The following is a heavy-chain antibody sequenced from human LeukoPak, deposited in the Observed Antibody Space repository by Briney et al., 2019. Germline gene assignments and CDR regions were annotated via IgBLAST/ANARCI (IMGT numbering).Heavy chain of an antibody. V-gene: IGHV4-4*07. D-gene: IGHD6-13*01. J-gene: IGHJ2*01. CDR3: ARLSSSWYQDWYFDL. Sequence: PSETLSLTCTVSGGSISSYDWSWIRQPAGKGLEWIGRIYTRGSTNYNPSLKSRVSMSVDTSKKRFSLKLSSVTAADTAVYYCARLSSSWYQDWYFDLWGRGTLVTVSS. CDR1: GGSISSYD. CDR2: IYTRGST.